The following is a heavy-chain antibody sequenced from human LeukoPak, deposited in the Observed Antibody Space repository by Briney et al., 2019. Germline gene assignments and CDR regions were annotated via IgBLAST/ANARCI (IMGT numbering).Heavy chain of an antibody. V-gene: IGHV3-7*03. CDR1: GFTFSSYW. J-gene: IGHJ3*02. Sequence: GGALRLSCATSGFTFSSYWMAWVRQAPGKGLEGVANINQDGSEKYYVDSVKGRFTISRDNAKNSLYLQMNSLRAEDTAVYYCARDRGILTLDAFDIWGQGTMVTVSS. CDR3: ARDRGILTLDAFDI. D-gene: IGHD3-9*01. CDR2: INQDGSEK.